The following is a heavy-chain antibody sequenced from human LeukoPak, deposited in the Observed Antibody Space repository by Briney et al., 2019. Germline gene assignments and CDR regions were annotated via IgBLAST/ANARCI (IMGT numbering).Heavy chain of an antibody. V-gene: IGHV3-30*14. CDR2: ISYDGSNK. J-gene: IGHJ4*02. Sequence: GGSLRLSCAASGFTFSSYAMHWVRQAPGKGLEWVAVISYDGSNKYYADSVKGRFTISRDNSKNTLYLQMNSLRAEDTAVYYCARVRGTSIAGEFDYWGQGTLVTVSS. CDR1: GFTFSSYA. CDR3: ARVRGTSIAGEFDY. D-gene: IGHD6-6*01.